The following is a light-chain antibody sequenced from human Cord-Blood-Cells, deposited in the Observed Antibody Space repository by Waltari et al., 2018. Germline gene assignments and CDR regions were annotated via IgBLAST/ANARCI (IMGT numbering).Light chain of an antibody. J-gene: IGKJ2*03. Sequence: DIQMTQSPSSLSASVGDRVTITCRASQSISSYLNWYQQKLGKAPKLLIYAASSLQSGVPSRFSGSGSGTDFTLTISSLQPEDFATYYCQQSYSTLYSFGQGTKLEI. CDR3: QQSYSTLYS. V-gene: IGKV1-39*01. CDR1: QSISSY. CDR2: AAS.